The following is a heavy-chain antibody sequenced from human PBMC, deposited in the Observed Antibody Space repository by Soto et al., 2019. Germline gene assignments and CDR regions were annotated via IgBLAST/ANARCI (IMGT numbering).Heavy chain of an antibody. Sequence: QVQLQESGPGLVKPSQTLSLTCTVSGGSISSGDYYWSWIHQPPGKGLEWIGYIYYSGSTYYNPSLKSRVTISVDTSKNQFSLKLSSVTAADTAVYYCARGAGFLEWLLPDWGQGTLVTVSS. CDR3: ARGAGFLEWLLPD. D-gene: IGHD3-3*01. V-gene: IGHV4-30-4*01. CDR1: GGSISSGDYY. J-gene: IGHJ4*02. CDR2: IYYSGST.